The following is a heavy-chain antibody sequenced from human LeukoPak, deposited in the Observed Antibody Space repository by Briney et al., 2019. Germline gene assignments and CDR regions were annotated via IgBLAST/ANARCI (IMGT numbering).Heavy chain of an antibody. CDR3: TNTDIAAHRGFGY. CDR1: GFTVRSNY. Sequence: KAGGPLRLSCAFSGFTVRSNYMSWVHHPPGKGLEWIASVSYGVRTYNNPSLKSRVTISVDTSKNQFTLRLGSVTAADTAVYYCTNTDIAAHRGFGYWGQGTLVTVS. CDR2: VSYGVRT. J-gene: IGHJ4*02. D-gene: IGHD6-6*01. V-gene: IGHV4-39*01.